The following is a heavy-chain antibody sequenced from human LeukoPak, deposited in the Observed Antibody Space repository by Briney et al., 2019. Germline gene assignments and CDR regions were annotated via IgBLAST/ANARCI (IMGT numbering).Heavy chain of an antibody. J-gene: IGHJ5*02. Sequence: PSETLSLTCTVSGGSISSYYWSWIRQPPGKGLEWIGYIYYSGSTNYNPSLKSRVTTSVDTSKNQFSLKLSSVTAADTAVYYCARHVAVAAPYNWFDPWGQGTLVTVSS. CDR3: ARHVAVAAPYNWFDP. CDR1: GGSISSYY. CDR2: IYYSGST. D-gene: IGHD6-19*01. V-gene: IGHV4-59*08.